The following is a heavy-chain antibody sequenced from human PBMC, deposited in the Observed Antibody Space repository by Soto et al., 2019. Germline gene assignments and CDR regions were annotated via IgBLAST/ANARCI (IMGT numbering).Heavy chain of an antibody. Sequence: SETLSLTCTVSGVSIISYYWSWSLQPPGKGLEWIGYIYYSGSTNYNPSLKSRVTISVDTSKNQFSLKLSSVTAADTAVYYCARDLRGDDFWRGYSSYTWFAPSGQGPLVTV. J-gene: IGHJ5*02. V-gene: IGHV4-59*01. D-gene: IGHD3-3*01. CDR3: ARDLRGDDFWRGYSSYTWFAP. CDR2: IYYSGST. CDR1: GVSIISYY.